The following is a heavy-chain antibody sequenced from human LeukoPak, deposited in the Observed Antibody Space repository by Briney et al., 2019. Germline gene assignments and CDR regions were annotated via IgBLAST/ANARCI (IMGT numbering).Heavy chain of an antibody. CDR3: AKFRHDYYYDSSGYLDY. J-gene: IGHJ4*02. D-gene: IGHD3-22*01. CDR2: ISYDGSNK. V-gene: IGHV3-30*18. Sequence: HPGGSLRLSCAASGFTFSSYGMHWVRQAPGKGLEWVAVISYDGSNKYYADSVKGRFTISRDNSKNTLYLQMNSLRAEDTAVYYCAKFRHDYYYDSSGYLDYWGQGTLVTVSS. CDR1: GFTFSSYG.